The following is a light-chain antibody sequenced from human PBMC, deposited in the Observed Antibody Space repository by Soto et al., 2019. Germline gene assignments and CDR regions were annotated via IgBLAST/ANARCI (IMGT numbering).Light chain of an antibody. CDR1: QNINNY. CDR3: QQYENLPT. CDR2: DAS. V-gene: IGKV1-33*01. Sequence: DIQMTHSPSSLSGSVGDRVSITCQASQNINNYLNWYQQKPGRAPKLLIYDASNLEAGFPSRFRGSGSGTDFTFTISRLQPEDIATYYCQQYENLPTFGQGTRLEIK. J-gene: IGKJ5*01.